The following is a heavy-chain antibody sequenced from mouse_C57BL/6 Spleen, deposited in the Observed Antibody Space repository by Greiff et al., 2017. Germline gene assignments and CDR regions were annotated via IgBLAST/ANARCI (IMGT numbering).Heavy chain of an antibody. Sequence: EVHLVESGGDLVKPGGSLKLSCAASGFTFSSYGMSWVRQTPDKRLEWVATISSGGSYTYYPDSVKGRFTISSDNAKNTLYLQMSSLKSEDTAMYYCARHPGYYFDYWGQGTTLTVSS. CDR2: ISSGGSYT. V-gene: IGHV5-6*01. CDR1: GFTFSSYG. J-gene: IGHJ2*01. CDR3: ARHPGYYFDY.